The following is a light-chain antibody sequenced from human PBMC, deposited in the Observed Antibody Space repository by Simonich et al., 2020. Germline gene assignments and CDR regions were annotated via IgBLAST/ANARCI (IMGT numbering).Light chain of an antibody. CDR2: AAS. CDR3: QQYYSYSWT. V-gene: IGKV1-8*01. J-gene: IGKJ1*01. Sequence: AIRMTQSPSSLSAATGDRVTITCRASQGISSSLAWYQQKPVKAPKLLIYAASTLQSGVPSRFSGSGSGTDFTLTISCLQSEDFATYYCQQYYSYSWTFGQGTKVEIK. CDR1: QGISSS.